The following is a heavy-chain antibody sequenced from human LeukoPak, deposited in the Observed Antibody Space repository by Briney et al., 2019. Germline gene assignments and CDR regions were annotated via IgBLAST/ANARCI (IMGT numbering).Heavy chain of an antibody. V-gene: IGHV1-24*01. J-gene: IGHJ4*02. CDR3: ATEIVGYGDVHYFDH. Sequence: GASVTVSCTISGYTLTEVSMHWVRHSPGEGLEWMGGFNPEEGETIYARKFQGRLTLTEDTSTDTAYMEVSGLRSEDTAVYYCATEIVGYGDVHYFDHWGQGTLVTVSS. D-gene: IGHD5-12*01. CDR1: GYTLTEVS. CDR2: FNPEEGET.